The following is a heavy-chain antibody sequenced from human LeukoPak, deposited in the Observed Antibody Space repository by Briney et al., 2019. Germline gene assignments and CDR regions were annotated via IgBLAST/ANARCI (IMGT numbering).Heavy chain of an antibody. D-gene: IGHD6-19*01. Sequence: SETLSLTCAVYGGSFSGYYWSWIRQPPGKGLEWIGEINHSGSTNYNPSLKSRVTISVDTSKTQFSLKLSSVTAADTAVYYCARGRESSGWDFDYWGQGTLVTVSS. CDR3: ARGRESSGWDFDY. V-gene: IGHV4-34*01. CDR2: INHSGST. CDR1: GGSFSGYY. J-gene: IGHJ4*02.